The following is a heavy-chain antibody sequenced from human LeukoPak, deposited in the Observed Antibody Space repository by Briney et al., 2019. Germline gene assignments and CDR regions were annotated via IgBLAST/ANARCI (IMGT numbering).Heavy chain of an antibody. CDR3: GRRGSYCGSFYLVWHAFDF. CDR1: GFTFSSYW. D-gene: IGHD1-26*01. CDR2: IKQDGSEK. Sequence: GGSLRLSCAASGFTFSSYWMSWVRQAPGKGLEWVANIKQDGSEKYYVDSVKGRFTISRDNAKNSLYLQMNSLRAEDTAVYYCGRRGSYCGSFYLVWHAFDFLGQGTMVTVSS. J-gene: IGHJ3*01. V-gene: IGHV3-7*01.